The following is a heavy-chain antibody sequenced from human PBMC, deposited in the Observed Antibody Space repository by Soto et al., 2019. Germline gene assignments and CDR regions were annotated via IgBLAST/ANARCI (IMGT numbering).Heavy chain of an antibody. CDR1: GGSVSSSNW. Sequence: SETLSLTCIVSGGSVSSSNWWGWVRQPPGKGLEWIGEIYHSGSTTYNPSLKSRATISVDKSENQFSLRLKSVTAADTAVYYCASVGSDYDNSGYYLPWGPGTLVTVSS. J-gene: IGHJ5*02. CDR3: ASVGSDYDNSGYYLP. D-gene: IGHD3-22*01. CDR2: IYHSGST. V-gene: IGHV4-4*02.